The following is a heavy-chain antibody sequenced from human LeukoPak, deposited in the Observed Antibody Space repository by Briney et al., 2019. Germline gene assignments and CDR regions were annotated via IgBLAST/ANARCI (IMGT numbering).Heavy chain of an antibody. V-gene: IGHV4-31*03. D-gene: IGHD3-16*01. Sequence: SETLSLTCTVSGGSISSGGYYWSWIRQHPGKGLEWIGYIYYSGSTYYNPSLKSRVTISVDTSKNQFSLKLSSVTAADTAVYYCARKRYYVWGSLFYGMDVWGQGTTVTVSS. CDR1: GGSISSGGYY. CDR3: ARKRYYVWGSLFYGMDV. J-gene: IGHJ6*02. CDR2: IYYSGST.